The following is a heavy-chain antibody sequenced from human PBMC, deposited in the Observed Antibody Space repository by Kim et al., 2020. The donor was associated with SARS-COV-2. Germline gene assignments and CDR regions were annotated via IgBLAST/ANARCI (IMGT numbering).Heavy chain of an antibody. D-gene: IGHD3-10*01. J-gene: IGHJ4*02. CDR1: GGSISSSSYY. V-gene: IGHV4-39*01. CDR3: ARSYGSGERDY. CDR2: FYYSGTT. Sequence: SETLSLTCTVSGGSISSSSYYRGWIRQPPGKGLEWIGSFYYSGTTYYNPSLKSRVTISVDTSKNQFSLKLSSVTAADTAVYYCARSYGSGERDYWGQGTLVTVSS.